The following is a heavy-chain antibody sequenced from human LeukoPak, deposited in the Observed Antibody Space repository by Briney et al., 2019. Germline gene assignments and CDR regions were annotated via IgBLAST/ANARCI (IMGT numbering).Heavy chain of an antibody. CDR3: ARNYYDSSGYYYFYLDY. V-gene: IGHV4-34*01. J-gene: IGHJ4*02. CDR2: INHSGST. D-gene: IGHD3-22*01. Sequence: SETLSLTCAVYGGSFSGYYWSWLRQPPGKGLEWIGEINHSGSTNYNPSLKSRVTISVDTSKNQFSLKLSSVTAADTAVYYCARNYYDSSGYYYFYLDYWGQGTLVTVSS. CDR1: GGSFSGYY.